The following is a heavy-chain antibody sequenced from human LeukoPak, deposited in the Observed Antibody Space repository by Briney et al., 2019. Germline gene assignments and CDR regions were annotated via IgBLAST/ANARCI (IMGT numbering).Heavy chain of an antibody. J-gene: IGHJ3*02. CDR3: ARDVPLYDFWSGYYTPSDAFDI. CDR2: IDTDGSIT. D-gene: IGHD3-3*01. CDR1: GYTFSSYW. Sequence: PGGSLRLSCAASGYTFSSYWMHWVRQAPGKGLVWVSRIDTDGSITSYADSVKGRFTISRDNAKNSLYLQMNSLRAEDTAVYYCARDVPLYDFWSGYYTPSDAFDIWGQGTMVTVSS. V-gene: IGHV3-74*01.